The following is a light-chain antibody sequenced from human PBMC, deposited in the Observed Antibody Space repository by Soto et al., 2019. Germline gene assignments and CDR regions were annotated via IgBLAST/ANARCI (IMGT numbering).Light chain of an antibody. CDR1: ESVRDN. CDR3: QHYDNWPLT. J-gene: IGKJ4*01. CDR2: GAS. Sequence: EIVMTQSPATLSVSPGERATLSCRTSESVRDNLAWYQKKPGQAPRLLIYGASTRATGIPARFSGSGSGTECTLTISSLQSEDFAVYYCQHYDNWPLTFGGGTKVEIK. V-gene: IGKV3-15*01.